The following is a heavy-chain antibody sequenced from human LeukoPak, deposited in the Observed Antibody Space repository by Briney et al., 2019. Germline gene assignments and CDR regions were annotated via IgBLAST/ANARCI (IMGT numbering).Heavy chain of an antibody. Sequence: SVKVSCKASGGTFSSYAISWVRQAPGQGLEWMGGMIPIFGTANYAQKFQGRVTITTDESTSTAYMELSSLRSEDTAVYYCARDKGSGYYYFDYWGQGTLVTVSS. V-gene: IGHV1-69*05. CDR3: ARDKGSGYYYFDY. J-gene: IGHJ4*02. CDR2: MIPIFGTA. D-gene: IGHD3-22*01. CDR1: GGTFSSYA.